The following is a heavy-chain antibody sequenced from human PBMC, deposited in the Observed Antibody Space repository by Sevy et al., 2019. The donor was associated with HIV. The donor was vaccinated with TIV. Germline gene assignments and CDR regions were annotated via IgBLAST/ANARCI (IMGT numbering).Heavy chain of an antibody. V-gene: IGHV3-48*02. D-gene: IGHD3-22*01. CDR3: AREAYYYDSREENWFDP. CDR2: ISRTTTT. CDR1: GFTFSVYT. Sequence: GGSLRLSCKVSGFTFSVYTMHWVRQAPGKGLEWVSSISRTTTTYYADSVRGRFTISRDNAKNSRYLEMNSLGDDETAVYYCAREAYYYDSREENWFDPWGQGTLVTVSS. J-gene: IGHJ5*02.